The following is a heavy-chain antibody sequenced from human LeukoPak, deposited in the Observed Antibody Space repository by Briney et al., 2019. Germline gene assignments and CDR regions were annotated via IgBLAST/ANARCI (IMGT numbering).Heavy chain of an antibody. V-gene: IGHV1-2*02. J-gene: IGHJ6*02. CDR2: INPNSGGT. Sequence: ASVKVSCKASGYTFTGYYMHWVRQAPGQGLEWMGWINPNSGGTNYAQKFQGRVTMTRDASISTAYMELSRLRSDDTAVYYCARDSWSGYYPYYYYDMDVWGQGTTVTVSS. D-gene: IGHD3-3*01. CDR1: GYTFTGYY. CDR3: ARDSWSGYYPYYYYDMDV.